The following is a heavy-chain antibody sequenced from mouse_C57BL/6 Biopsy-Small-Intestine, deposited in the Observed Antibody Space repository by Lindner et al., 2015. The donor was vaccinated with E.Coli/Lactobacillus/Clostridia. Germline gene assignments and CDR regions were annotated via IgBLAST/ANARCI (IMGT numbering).Heavy chain of an antibody. Sequence: VQLQESGAELVRPGTSVKVSCKASGYAFTNYLDRVGKAEAWTGLEWIGVINPGSGGTNYNEKFKGKATLTADKSSSTAYMQLSSLTSEDSAVYFCARNRTYAMDVLGVKEPQSPSPQ. V-gene: IGHV1-54*01. CDR3: ARNRTYAMDV. J-gene: IGHJ4*01. CDR2: INPGSGGT. CDR1: GYAFTNYL.